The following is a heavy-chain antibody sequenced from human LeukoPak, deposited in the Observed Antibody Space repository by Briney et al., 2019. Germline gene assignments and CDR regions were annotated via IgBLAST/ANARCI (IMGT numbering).Heavy chain of an antibody. J-gene: IGHJ4*02. D-gene: IGHD6-13*01. Sequence: SETLSLTCTVSGGSISSYYRSWIRQPPGKGLEWIGYIYYSGSTNYNPSLKSRVTISVDTSKNQFSLKLSSVTAADTAVYYCAREGRYSSSWFPFDYWGQGTLVTVSS. CDR1: GGSISSYY. CDR2: IYYSGST. V-gene: IGHV4-59*01. CDR3: AREGRYSSSWFPFDY.